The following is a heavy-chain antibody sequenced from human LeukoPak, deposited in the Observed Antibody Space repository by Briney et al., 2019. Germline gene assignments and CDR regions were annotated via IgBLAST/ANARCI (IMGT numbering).Heavy chain of an antibody. Sequence: GWSLRLSCAASGFTFSSYEMNWVRQAPGKGLEWVSYISSSGSTIYYADSLKGGFTISRDNAKHSLYLQMNSLRAEDTAVYYCAMDYGDYYYGMDVWGQGTTVTVSS. CDR1: GFTFSSYE. J-gene: IGHJ6*02. D-gene: IGHD4-17*01. CDR3: AMDYGDYYYGMDV. V-gene: IGHV3-48*03. CDR2: ISSSGSTI.